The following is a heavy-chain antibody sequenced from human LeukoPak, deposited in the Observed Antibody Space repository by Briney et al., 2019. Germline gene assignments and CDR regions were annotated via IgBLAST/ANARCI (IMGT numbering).Heavy chain of an antibody. J-gene: IGHJ4*02. CDR2: INPNSGGT. Sequence: ASVKVSCKASGYTFTGYYMHWVRQAPGQGLEWMGWINPNSGGTNYAQEFQGRVTMTRDTSISTAYMELSRLRSDDTAVYYCARVRYCSGGSCYRGYFDYWGQGTLVTVSS. CDR3: ARVRYCSGGSCYRGYFDY. D-gene: IGHD2-15*01. CDR1: GYTFTGYY. V-gene: IGHV1-2*02.